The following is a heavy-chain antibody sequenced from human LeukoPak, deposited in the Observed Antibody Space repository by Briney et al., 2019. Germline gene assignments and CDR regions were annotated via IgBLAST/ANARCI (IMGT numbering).Heavy chain of an antibody. CDR3: ARGSPYDSSGNFDY. Sequence: PSETLSLTCTVSDGSISSYYWSWLRQPPGKGLEWIGYIYYSGSTNYNPSLTSRVTISVDTSKNQFSLKLSSVTAADTAVYYCARGSPYDSSGNFDYWGQGTLVTVSS. V-gene: IGHV4-59*01. CDR1: DGSISSYY. D-gene: IGHD3-22*01. CDR2: IYYSGST. J-gene: IGHJ4*02.